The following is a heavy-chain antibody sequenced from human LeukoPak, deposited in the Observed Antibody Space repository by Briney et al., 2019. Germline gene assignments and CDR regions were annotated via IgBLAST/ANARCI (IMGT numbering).Heavy chain of an antibody. CDR2: INHSGST. V-gene: IGHV4-34*01. Sequence: TSETLSLTCAVYGGSFSGYYWSWIRQPPGKGLEWIGEINHSGSTNYNPSLKSRVTISVDTSKNQFSLKLSSVTAAGTAVYYCARGMLRGRKAGYCSGGSCYSFADYWGQGTPVTVSS. CDR3: ARGMLRGRKAGYCSGGSCYSFADY. CDR1: GGSFSGYY. J-gene: IGHJ4*02. D-gene: IGHD2-15*01.